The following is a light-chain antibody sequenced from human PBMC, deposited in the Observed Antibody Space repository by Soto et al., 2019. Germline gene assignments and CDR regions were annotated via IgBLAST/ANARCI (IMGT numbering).Light chain of an antibody. CDR1: SSDVGSYNL. J-gene: IGLJ1*01. Sequence: ALTQPASVSWSPGQSITISCTGTSSDVGSYNLVSWYQQHPGKAPKLMIYEGSKRPSGVSNRFSGSKSGNTASLTISGLQAEDEADYYCCSYAGSSTFYVFGTGTKVTVL. CDR2: EGS. V-gene: IGLV2-23*01. CDR3: CSYAGSSTFYV.